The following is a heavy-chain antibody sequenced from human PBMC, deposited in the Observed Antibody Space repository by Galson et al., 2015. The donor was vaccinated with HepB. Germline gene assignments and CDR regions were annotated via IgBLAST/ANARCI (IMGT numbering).Heavy chain of an antibody. V-gene: IGHV1-18*01. CDR3: AREMSTNDGFDI. J-gene: IGHJ3*02. Sequence: SVKVSCKASSYTFSSYSITWVRQAPGQGLEWMGWISTYNRDTKYAQRLLGRVTMTTDTSTNTAYMELRSLRSDDTAVYYCAREMSTNDGFDIWGQGTMVTVSS. CDR2: ISTYNRDT. D-gene: IGHD5-24*01. CDR1: SYTFSSYS.